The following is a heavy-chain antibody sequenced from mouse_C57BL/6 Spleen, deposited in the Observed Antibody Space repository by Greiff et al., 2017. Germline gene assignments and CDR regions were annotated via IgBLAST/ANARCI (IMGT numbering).Heavy chain of an antibody. CDR3: ARRLRQGAMDY. CDR2: IDPSDSYT. V-gene: IGHV1-59*01. D-gene: IGHD1-1*01. J-gene: IGHJ4*01. CDR1: GYTFTSYW. Sequence: QVQLQQPGAELVRPGTSVKLSCKASGYTFTSYWMHWVKQRPGQGLEWIGVIDPSDSYTNYNQKFKGKATLTVDTSSSTAYMQLSSLTSEDSAVYDCARRLRQGAMDYWGQGTSVTVSS.